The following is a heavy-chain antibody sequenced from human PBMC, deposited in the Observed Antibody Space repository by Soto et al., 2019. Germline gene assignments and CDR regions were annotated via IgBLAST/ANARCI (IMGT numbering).Heavy chain of an antibody. D-gene: IGHD6-13*01. CDR3: AKHIQQLANYYYYYYMDV. V-gene: IGHV3-23*01. CDR1: GFTFSSYA. J-gene: IGHJ6*03. CDR2: ISGSGGST. Sequence: PGGSLRLSCAASGFTFSSYAMSWVRQAPGKGLEWVSAISGSGGSTYYADSLKGRFTISRDNSKNTLYLQMNSLRAEDTAVYYCAKHIQQLANYYYYYYMDVWGKGTTVTVS.